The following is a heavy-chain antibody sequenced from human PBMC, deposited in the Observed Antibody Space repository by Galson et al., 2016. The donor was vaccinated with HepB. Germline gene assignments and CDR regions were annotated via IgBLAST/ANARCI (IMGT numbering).Heavy chain of an antibody. Sequence: SETLSLTCTVSGGSISSSGYFWVWIRQPPGKGLEWIGNIYHSGRRTNYNASLKSRVTMSVDTSKNQFSLNMGSVSAADTDVYYCASRPLSGSGWQPFDHWGQGTLVTVSS. D-gene: IGHD6-19*01. CDR3: ASRPLSGSGWQPFDH. CDR2: IYHSGRRT. V-gene: IGHV4-39*01. CDR1: GGSISSSGYF. J-gene: IGHJ4*02.